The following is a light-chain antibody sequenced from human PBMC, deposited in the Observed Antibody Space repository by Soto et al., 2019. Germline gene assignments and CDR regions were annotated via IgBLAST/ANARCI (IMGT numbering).Light chain of an antibody. CDR2: AAS. Sequence: DLQMTQSPSSLSASVGDRVTITCRASQGISNYLAWYQQKPGKVHKLLIYAASTLQSAVPSRFSGSGSGTDFTLTISSLQPEDVATYYCKKYNSAPRTCGQGTKVEFK. V-gene: IGKV1-27*01. CDR1: QGISNY. CDR3: KKYNSAPRT. J-gene: IGKJ1*01.